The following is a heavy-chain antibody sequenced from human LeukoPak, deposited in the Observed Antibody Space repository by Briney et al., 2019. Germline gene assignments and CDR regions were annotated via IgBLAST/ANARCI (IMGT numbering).Heavy chain of an antibody. CDR2: INAGNGNT. D-gene: IGHD5-12*01. Sequence: ASVKVSCKASGYTFSIFDIHWVRQAPGQRLEWMGRINAGNGNTKYSQKFQGRVTITRDTSAGTAYMELSSLRSEDTAVYYCARWDSGYYGDVFDIWGQGTMVTVSS. J-gene: IGHJ3*02. CDR3: ARWDSGYYGDVFDI. CDR1: GYTFSIFD. V-gene: IGHV1-3*01.